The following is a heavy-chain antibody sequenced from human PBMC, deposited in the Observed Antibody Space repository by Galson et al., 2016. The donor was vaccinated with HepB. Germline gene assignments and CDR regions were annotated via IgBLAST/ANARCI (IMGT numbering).Heavy chain of an antibody. CDR1: GFTFSSNG. J-gene: IGHJ4*02. CDR3: AREPLDY. Sequence: SLRLSCAASGFTFSSNGLNWVRQAPGKGLEWVSYISSSTDTIYYADSVKGRFIISRDNAKNSLYLQMNSLRDEDTAVYYCAREPLDYWGQGTLVTVSS. CDR2: ISSSTDTI. V-gene: IGHV3-48*02.